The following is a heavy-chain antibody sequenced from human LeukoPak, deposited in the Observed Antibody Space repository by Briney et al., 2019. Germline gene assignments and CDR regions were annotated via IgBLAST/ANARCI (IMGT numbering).Heavy chain of an antibody. J-gene: IGHJ5*02. CDR3: AKDISRFAYSRGQDP. Sequence: QAGGSLRLSCAASGFTFDDYAMHWVRQAPGKGLEWVSLISGDGGSTYYADSVKGRFTISRDNSKNSLYLQMNSLRTEDTALYYCAKDISRFAYSRGQDPWGQGTLVTVSS. CDR2: ISGDGGST. D-gene: IGHD6-13*01. V-gene: IGHV3-43*02. CDR1: GFTFDDYA.